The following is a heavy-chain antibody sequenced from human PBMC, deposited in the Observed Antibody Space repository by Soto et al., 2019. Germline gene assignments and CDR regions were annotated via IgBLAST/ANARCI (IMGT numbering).Heavy chain of an antibody. CDR2: INPNSGSTI. CDR3: ARGPGYYFDY. J-gene: IGHJ4*02. V-gene: IGHV1-2*02. CDR1: GYTFTGYS. Sequence: GASVKVSCKASGYTFTGYSMHWVRQAPGQGLEWMGWINPNSGSTIYYADSVKGRFTISRDNSKNTLYLQMGSLRAEDMAVYYCARGPGYYFDYWGQGTLVTVSS.